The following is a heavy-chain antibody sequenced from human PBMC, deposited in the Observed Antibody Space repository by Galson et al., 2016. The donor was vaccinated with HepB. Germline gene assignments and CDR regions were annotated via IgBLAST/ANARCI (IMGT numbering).Heavy chain of an antibody. CDR2: IYHTGTS. D-gene: IGHD2-2*01. CDR1: GASINSSNW. J-gene: IGHJ5*01. Sequence: LSLTCAVSGASINSSNWWTWVRQAPGKGLEWIGEIYHTGTSNNNPSLMSRFTMSIDNSRNHFSLNLNSVTAADTAVYYCARASVVPSARMLFDSWGQGILVTVSS. V-gene: IGHV4-4*02. CDR3: ARASVVPSARMLFDS.